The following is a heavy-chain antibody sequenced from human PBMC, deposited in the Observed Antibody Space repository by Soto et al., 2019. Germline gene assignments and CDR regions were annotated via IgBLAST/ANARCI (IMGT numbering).Heavy chain of an antibody. CDR3: AKDKVPLAARLGLDY. J-gene: IGHJ4*02. Sequence: GGSLRLSCAASGFTFSSYGMHWVRQAPGKGLEWVAVISYDGSNKYYADSVKGRFTISRDNSKNTLYLQMNSLRAEDTAVYYCAKDKVPLAARLGLDYWGQGTLVTVSS. CDR2: ISYDGSNK. CDR1: GFTFSSYG. V-gene: IGHV3-30*18. D-gene: IGHD6-6*01.